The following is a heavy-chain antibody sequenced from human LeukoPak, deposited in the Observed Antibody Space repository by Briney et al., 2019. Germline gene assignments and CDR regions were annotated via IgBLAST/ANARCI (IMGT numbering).Heavy chain of an antibody. J-gene: IGHJ4*02. V-gene: IGHV3-23*01. CDR1: EFTFSSYA. CDR2: ISGSGGST. D-gene: IGHD3-10*01. CDR3: AKDPLLWFGELLVY. Sequence: GGSLRLSCAASEFTFSSYAMSWVRQAPGKGLEWVSAISGSGGSTYYADSVKGRFTISRDNSKNTLYLQMNSLRAEDTAVYYCAKDPLLWFGELLVYWGQGTLVTVSS.